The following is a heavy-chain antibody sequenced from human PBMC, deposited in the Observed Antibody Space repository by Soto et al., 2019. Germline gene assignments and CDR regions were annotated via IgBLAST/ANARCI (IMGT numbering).Heavy chain of an antibody. D-gene: IGHD1-7*01. J-gene: IGHJ4*02. V-gene: IGHV1-69*13. Sequence: WASVKVSCKASGGTFSSYAISWVRQAPGQGLEWMGGIIPIFGTANYAQKFQGRVTITADESTSTAYMELSSLRSEDTAVYYCARELELKFDYWGQGTLVTVYS. CDR1: GGTFSSYA. CDR2: IIPIFGTA. CDR3: ARELELKFDY.